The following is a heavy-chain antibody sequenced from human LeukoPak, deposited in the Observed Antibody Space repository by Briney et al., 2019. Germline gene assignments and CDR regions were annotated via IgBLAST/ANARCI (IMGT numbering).Heavy chain of an antibody. D-gene: IGHD6-19*01. CDR2: ISYDGSNK. J-gene: IGHJ4*02. CDR1: GFTFSAYG. CDR3: AKEVTRPNRAVAGLNY. Sequence: RRSLRLSCAASGFTFSAYGMHWVRQAPGKGLEWVAIISYDGSNKYYADSVKGRFTISRDNSKNTLYLQMNSLRAEDTAVYYCAKEVTRPNRAVAGLNYWGQGTLVTVSS. V-gene: IGHV3-30*18.